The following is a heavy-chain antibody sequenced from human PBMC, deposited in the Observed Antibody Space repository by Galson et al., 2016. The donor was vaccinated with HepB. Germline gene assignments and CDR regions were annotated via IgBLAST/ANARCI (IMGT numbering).Heavy chain of an antibody. V-gene: IGHV1-2*04. Sequence: SVKVSCKASGYTFTGYYIHWVRQAPGQGLAWMGWINPNSGGTNYAQKFQGWVTMTRDTSISTAYMELSRLRSDDTAVYYCARDYYFGVDFWGQGTTVTVSS. CDR3: ARDYYFGVDF. J-gene: IGHJ6*02. CDR2: INPNSGGT. CDR1: GYTFTGYY.